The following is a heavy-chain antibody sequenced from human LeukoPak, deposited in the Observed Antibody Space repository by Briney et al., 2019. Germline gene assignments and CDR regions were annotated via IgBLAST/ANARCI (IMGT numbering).Heavy chain of an antibody. J-gene: IGHJ3*02. Sequence: GGSLRLSCAASGFTFSDYYMSWIRQAPGKGLEWVSYISSSGSTIYYADSVKGRFTISRDNAKNSLYLQMNSLRAEDTAVYYCASVDRIVAFDIWGQGTMVTVSS. D-gene: IGHD3-22*01. CDR2: ISSSGSTI. CDR1: GFTFSDYY. V-gene: IGHV3-11*04. CDR3: ASVDRIVAFDI.